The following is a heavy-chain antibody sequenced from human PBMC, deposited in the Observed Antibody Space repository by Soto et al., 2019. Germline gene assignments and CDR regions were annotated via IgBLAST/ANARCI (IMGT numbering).Heavy chain of an antibody. V-gene: IGHV1-8*01. J-gene: IGHJ4*02. D-gene: IGHD2-2*01. CDR1: GYTFTNYD. Sequence: QVQLVQSGAEVKKPGASVKVSCKASGYTFTNYDINWVRQATGQGLEWMGWMNPNSGNTVYAQKLQGRVTMTRNTSMSTASMELSSLRSEDTAVYYCARGPMSCTSSSCPYFFDYWAQGTLVTVSS. CDR2: MNPNSGNT. CDR3: ARGPMSCTSSSCPYFFDY.